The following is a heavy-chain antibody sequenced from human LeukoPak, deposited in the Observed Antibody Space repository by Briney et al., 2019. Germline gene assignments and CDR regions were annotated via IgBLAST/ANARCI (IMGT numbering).Heavy chain of an antibody. Sequence: GGSLRLSCAASGFTFSSYTLNWVRRAPGEGLEWVSGISGTGKSTYYADSVKGRFTISRDNSKNTLYLQINSLRADDTAVYYCAKPPMVRHRYFDSWGPGTLVTVSS. CDR3: AKPPMVRHRYFDS. V-gene: IGHV3-23*01. CDR2: ISGTGKST. CDR1: GFTFSSYT. D-gene: IGHD2-21*01. J-gene: IGHJ4*02.